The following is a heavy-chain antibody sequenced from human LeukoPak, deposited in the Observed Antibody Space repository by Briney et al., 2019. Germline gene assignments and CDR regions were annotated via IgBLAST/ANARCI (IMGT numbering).Heavy chain of an antibody. CDR1: RFTSCSNE. Sequence: GGSLRLSCAASRFTSCSNEMNWVRQAPGKGLEWVSYISSSGSTIYYADSVKGRFTISRDNTKNSLFLQMNSLTTEDTAVYDCARGHGSNWGQGVLVAVSS. J-gene: IGHJ4*02. V-gene: IGHV3-48*03. CDR2: ISSSGSTI. CDR3: ARGHGSN.